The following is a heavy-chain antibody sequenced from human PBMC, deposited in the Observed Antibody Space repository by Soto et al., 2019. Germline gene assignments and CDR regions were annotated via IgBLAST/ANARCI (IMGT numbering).Heavy chain of an antibody. D-gene: IGHD3-22*01. CDR2: ISAYNGNT. CDR1: GYTFTSYG. J-gene: IGHJ4*02. Sequence: QVQLVQSGAEVKKPGASVKVSCKASGYTFTSYGISWVRQAPGQGLEWMGWISAYNGNTNYAQKLQGRVTMTTDTSTSTAYTELRSLRSDDTAVYYCARKLIHYYDSSGSIDYWGQGTLVTVSS. V-gene: IGHV1-18*01. CDR3: ARKLIHYYDSSGSIDY.